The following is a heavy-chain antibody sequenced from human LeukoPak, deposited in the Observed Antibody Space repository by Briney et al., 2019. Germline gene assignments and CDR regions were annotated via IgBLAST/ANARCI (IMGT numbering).Heavy chain of an antibody. CDR2: IYYSGST. V-gene: IGHV4-39*01. CDR3: VSLCGSCGGDSN. D-gene: IGHD2-21*02. J-gene: IGHJ4*02. Sequence: SETLSLTCTVSGGSISSTDSYYWVWIRQPPGKGLEWIGSIYYSGSTFYNPSLNGRATISVDASKNQFSLELSSVTAADTAVYYCVSLCGSCGGDSNWGQGTLVTVSS. CDR1: GGSISSTDSYY.